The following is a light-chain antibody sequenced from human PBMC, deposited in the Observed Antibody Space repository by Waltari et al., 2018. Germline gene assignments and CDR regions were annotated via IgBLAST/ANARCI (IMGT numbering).Light chain of an antibody. CDR2: GAS. J-gene: IGKJ4*01. CDR1: QSVSSN. Sequence: EIVMTQSPATLSVSPGERATLSCRASQSVSSNLAWYQQRPGQAPRLLIYGASSRATGIPARFSGRWSGTEFTLTITSLQSEDFAVYYCQQYNTWPPKTFGGGTKVEIK. V-gene: IGKV3-15*01. CDR3: QQYNTWPPKT.